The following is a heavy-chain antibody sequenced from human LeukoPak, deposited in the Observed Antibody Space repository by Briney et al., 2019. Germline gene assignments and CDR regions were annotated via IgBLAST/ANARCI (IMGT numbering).Heavy chain of an antibody. Sequence: GSLRLSSAASGFTFSNYGMHWVRQAPGKGLEWAAFISYDGSKKYYADSVKGRFTISRDNSKNTLYLQMNSLRTEDTAVYYCARVISGYYCDHWGQGTLVTVSS. D-gene: IGHD3-22*01. V-gene: IGHV3-30*03. J-gene: IGHJ4*02. CDR2: ISYDGSKK. CDR3: ARVISGYYCDH. CDR1: GFTFSNYG.